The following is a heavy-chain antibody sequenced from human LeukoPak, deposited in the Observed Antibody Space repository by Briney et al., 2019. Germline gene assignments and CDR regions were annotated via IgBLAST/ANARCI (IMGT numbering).Heavy chain of an antibody. J-gene: IGHJ4*02. CDR1: GFTFSSYA. D-gene: IGHD4-23*01. CDR2: ISASGGST. CDR3: AKEILDYGGNSDY. Sequence: GGSLRLSCAASGFTFSSYAMSWVRQAPGKGLEWVSTISASGGSTFYADSVKGRFTISRDNSKNTLYLQVNSLRAEDTAVYYCAKEILDYGGNSDYWGQGTLVTVSS. V-gene: IGHV3-23*01.